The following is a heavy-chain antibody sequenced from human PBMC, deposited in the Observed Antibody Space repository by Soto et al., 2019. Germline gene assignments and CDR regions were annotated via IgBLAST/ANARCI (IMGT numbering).Heavy chain of an antibody. D-gene: IGHD1-1*01. CDR3: ARTTEMALYFFDF. CDR2: IYPSDADT. J-gene: IGHJ4*02. V-gene: IGHV5-51*01. CDR1: GYIFTNYW. Sequence: HGESLKISCKGSGYIFTNYWIVWVRQVPGKGLEWMGSIYPSDADTRYNPSFQGQVTISADKSITTAYLQWSSLKASDTAMYYCARTTEMALYFFDFWGQGALVTVSS.